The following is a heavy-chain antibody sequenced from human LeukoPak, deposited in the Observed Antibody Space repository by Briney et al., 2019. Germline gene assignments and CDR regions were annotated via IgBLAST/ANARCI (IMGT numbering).Heavy chain of an antibody. V-gene: IGHV4-39*02. CDR1: GGSISSSSYY. Sequence: PSETLSLTCTVSGGSISSSSYYWGWIRQPPGKGLEWIGSIYYSGSTYYNPSLKSRVTISVDTSKNQFSLKLSSVTAADTALYYCARDSNGFYYFNYWGQGTLVIVSS. CDR3: ARDSNGFYYFNY. J-gene: IGHJ4*02. CDR2: IYYSGST. D-gene: IGHD3-22*01.